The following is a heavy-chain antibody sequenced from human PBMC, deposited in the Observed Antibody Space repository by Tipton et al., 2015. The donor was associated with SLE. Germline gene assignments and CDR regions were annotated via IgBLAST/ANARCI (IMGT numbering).Heavy chain of an antibody. Sequence: TLSLTCSVSVDSMRSYYWSWIRQAPGKGLEWMGYLSYSESTSYNPSLESRVSISADTSKKQFSLRLNSVTAADTAVYYCARGRRWLQLPDFDYWGQGTLVTVSS. D-gene: IGHD5-24*01. CDR2: LSYSEST. CDR1: VDSMRSYY. J-gene: IGHJ4*02. CDR3: ARGRRWLQLPDFDY. V-gene: IGHV4-59*01.